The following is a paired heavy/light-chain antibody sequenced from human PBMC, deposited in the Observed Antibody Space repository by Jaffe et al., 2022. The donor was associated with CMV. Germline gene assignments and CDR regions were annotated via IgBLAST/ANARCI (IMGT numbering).Light chain of an antibody. V-gene: IGKV3-15*01. J-gene: IGKJ2*01. Sequence: EIVMTQSPATLSVSPGERATLSCRASQSVSSNLAWYQQKPGQAPRLLIYGASTRATGIPARFSGSGSGTEFTLTISSLQSEDFAVYYCQQYNNWPEYTFGQGTKLEIK. CDR1: QSVSSN. CDR2: GAS. CDR3: QQYNNWPEYT.
Heavy chain of an antibody. Sequence: QVQLVESGGGVVQPGRSLRLSCAASGFTFSSYGMHWVRQAPGKGLEWVAVISYDGSNKYYADSVKGRFTISRDNSKNTLYLQMNSLRAEDTAVYYCAKEMSDLAYCGGDCYLPQDYWGQGTLVTVSS. CDR1: GFTFSSYG. V-gene: IGHV3-30*18. J-gene: IGHJ4*02. CDR2: ISYDGSNK. CDR3: AKEMSDLAYCGGDCYLPQDY. D-gene: IGHD2-21*02.